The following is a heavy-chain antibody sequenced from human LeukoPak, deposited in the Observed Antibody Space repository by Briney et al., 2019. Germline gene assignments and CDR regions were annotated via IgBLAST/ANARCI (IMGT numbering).Heavy chain of an antibody. Sequence: ASVKVSCKASGYRFSSFGINWMRQAPGQGLEWMGWISAYNGDTNYAQKFQGRVTMTTDTSTSTAYLELRSLRSDDTAVYYCARGASYVILTGYSYFDYWGQGTLVTVSS. V-gene: IGHV1-18*01. D-gene: IGHD3-9*01. CDR1: GYRFSSFG. CDR3: ARGASYVILTGYSYFDY. CDR2: ISAYNGDT. J-gene: IGHJ4*02.